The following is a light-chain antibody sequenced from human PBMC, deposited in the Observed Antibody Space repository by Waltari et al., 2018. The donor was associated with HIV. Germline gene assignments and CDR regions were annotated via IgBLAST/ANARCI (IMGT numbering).Light chain of an antibody. J-gene: IGKJ1*01. CDR3: HQYSTSPWT. CDR2: GAS. V-gene: IGKV3-20*01. Sequence: DTVLTQSPDTLSLSPAESATLPCGASQIVGNNYLAWYRQNPGQAPRLLIYGASNRATGIPDRFTGSGSGTDFTLNITSLEPDDFAVFYCHQYSTSPWTFGQGTRVEI. CDR1: QIVGNNY.